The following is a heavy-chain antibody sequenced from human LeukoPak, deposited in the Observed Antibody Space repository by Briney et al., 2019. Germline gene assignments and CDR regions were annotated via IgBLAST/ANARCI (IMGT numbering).Heavy chain of an antibody. D-gene: IGHD6-19*01. CDR3: ARYTSGRYYFDY. J-gene: IGHJ4*02. CDR1: GGSISSRNYY. V-gene: IGHV4-39*01. CDR2: IYYSGST. Sequence: SETLSLTCTVSGGSISSRNYYWGWIRQPPGKGLEWNASIYYSGSTYYNPSLKSRVTISVDTSKNQFSLKLSSVTAADTAVYYCARYTSGRYYFDYWGQGTLVTVPP.